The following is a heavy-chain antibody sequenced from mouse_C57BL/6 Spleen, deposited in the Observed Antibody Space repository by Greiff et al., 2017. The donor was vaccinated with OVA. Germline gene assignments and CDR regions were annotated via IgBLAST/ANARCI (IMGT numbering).Heavy chain of an antibody. D-gene: IGHD2-2*01. Sequence: VQLQQPGTELVKPGASVKLSCKASGYTFTSYWMHWVKQRPGQGLEWIGNINPSNGGTNYNEKFKSKATLTVDKSSSTAYMQLSSLTSEDSAVYYCARGDYGYADYYAMDYWGQGTSVTVSS. CDR3: ARGDYGYADYYAMDY. J-gene: IGHJ4*01. V-gene: IGHV1-53*01. CDR2: INPSNGGT. CDR1: GYTFTSYW.